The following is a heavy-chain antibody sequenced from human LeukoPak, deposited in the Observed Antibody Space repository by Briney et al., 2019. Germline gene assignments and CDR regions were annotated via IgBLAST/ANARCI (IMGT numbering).Heavy chain of an antibody. J-gene: IGHJ3*02. CDR1: GFTFTSSA. V-gene: IGHV1-58*02. CDR3: AADSNGDDAFDI. D-gene: IGHD2-8*01. CDR2: IVVGSGNT. Sequence: GTSVKVSCKASGFTFTSSAMQWLRQARGQRLEWIGWIVVGSGNTNYAQKFQERVTITRDMSTSTAYMELSSLRSEDTAVYYCAADSNGDDAFDIWGQGTMVTVSS.